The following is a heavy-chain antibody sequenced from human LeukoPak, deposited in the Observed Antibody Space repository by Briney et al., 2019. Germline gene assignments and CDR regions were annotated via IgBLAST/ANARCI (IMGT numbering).Heavy chain of an antibody. CDR1: GFTFSDYY. CDR3: ARSRVGGDTRTGAFDI. V-gene: IGHV3-11*04. Sequence: GGSLRLSCAASGFTFSDYYMSWIRQAPGKGLEWVSYISSSGSTIYYADSVKGRFTISRDNAKNSLYLQMNSLRAEDTAVYYCARSRVGGDTRTGAFDIWGQGTMVTVSS. D-gene: IGHD2-21*02. CDR2: ISSSGSTI. J-gene: IGHJ3*02.